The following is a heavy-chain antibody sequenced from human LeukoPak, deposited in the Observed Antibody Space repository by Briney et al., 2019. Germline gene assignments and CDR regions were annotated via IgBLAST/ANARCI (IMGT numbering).Heavy chain of an antibody. Sequence: GGSQRLSCAASGFTFSSYDLSWVRQAPGKGLECVSAIRRGVGSTYYADSVKGRFTISRDNSKNTLYLQMNNLRADDTAVYYCAKKGQADDNGKPDWGQGTLVTVSS. V-gene: IGHV3-23*01. D-gene: IGHD1-1*01. CDR1: GFTFSSYD. CDR3: AKKGQADDNGKPD. CDR2: IRRGVGST. J-gene: IGHJ4*02.